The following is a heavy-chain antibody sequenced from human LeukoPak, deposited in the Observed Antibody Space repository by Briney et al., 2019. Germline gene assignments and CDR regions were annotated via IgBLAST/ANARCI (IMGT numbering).Heavy chain of an antibody. J-gene: IGHJ4*02. V-gene: IGHV3-48*03. CDR1: GFTFSSYE. CDR3: ARDRLYYYDSSGKFDY. D-gene: IGHD3-22*01. CDR2: ISSSGSTI. Sequence: GGSLRLSCAASGFTFSSYEMNWVRQAPGKGLEWVSYISSSGSTIYYADSVKGRFTISRDNSQNTLYLQMNSLRAEDTAMYYCARDRLYYYDSSGKFDYWGQGTLVTVSS.